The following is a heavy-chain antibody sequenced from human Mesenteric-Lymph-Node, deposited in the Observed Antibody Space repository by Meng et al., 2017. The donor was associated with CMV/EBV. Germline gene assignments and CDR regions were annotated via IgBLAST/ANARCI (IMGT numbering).Heavy chain of an antibody. D-gene: IGHD5-24*01. V-gene: IGHV1-46*01. Sequence: ASVKVSCKASGYTFTGYYMHWVRQAPGQGLEWMGIINPSGGSTNYAQKFQGRVTMTRDTSTSTVYMELSSLRSEDTAVYYCAWVGDGYNYYWGQGTLVTVSS. CDR1: GYTFTGYY. J-gene: IGHJ4*02. CDR2: INPSGGST. CDR3: AWVGDGYNYY.